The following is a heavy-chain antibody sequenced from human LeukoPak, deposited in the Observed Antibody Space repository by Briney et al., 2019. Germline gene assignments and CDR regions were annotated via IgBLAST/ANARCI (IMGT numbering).Heavy chain of an antibody. D-gene: IGHD3-16*02. J-gene: IGHJ6*03. CDR3: AGSYPYYYYYYMDV. CDR2: IYYSGST. Sequence: SETLSLTCTVSGGSISSYYWSWIRQPPGKGLEWIGYIYYSGSTNYNPSLKSRVTISVDTSKNQFSLKLSSVTAADTAVYYCAGSYPYYYYYYMDVWGKGTTVTISS. V-gene: IGHV4-59*01. CDR1: GGSISSYY.